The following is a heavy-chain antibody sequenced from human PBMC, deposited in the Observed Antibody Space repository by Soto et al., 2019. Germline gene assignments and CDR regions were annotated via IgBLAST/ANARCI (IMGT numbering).Heavy chain of an antibody. CDR2: ISAYNGNT. Sequence: ASVKVSCKASGYTFTSYGISWVRQAPGQGLEWMGWISAYNGNTNYAQKLQGRVTMTTDTSTSTAYMELRSLRSDDTAVYYCARDPSTYSLNNWFDPWGQGTLVTVSS. V-gene: IGHV1-18*01. CDR1: GYTFTSYG. J-gene: IGHJ5*02. D-gene: IGHD2-21*01. CDR3: ARDPSTYSLNNWFDP.